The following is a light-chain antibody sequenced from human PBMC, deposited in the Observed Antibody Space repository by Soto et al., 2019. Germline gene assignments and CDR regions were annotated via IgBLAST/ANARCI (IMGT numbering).Light chain of an antibody. CDR3: QQYGRT. CDR2: GAS. V-gene: IGKV3-20*01. CDR1: QSIRSTY. Sequence: EIVLTQSPGTLSLSPGERATLSCRASQSIRSTYLAWYQQKPGQAPRLLIYGASTRVTGIPDRFSGSGSGTDFTLTITRLEPEDFAVYYCQQYGRTFGQGTKVEIK. J-gene: IGKJ2*01.